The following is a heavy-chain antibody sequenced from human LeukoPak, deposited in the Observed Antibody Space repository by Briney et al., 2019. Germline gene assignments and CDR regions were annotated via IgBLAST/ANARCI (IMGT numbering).Heavy chain of an antibody. J-gene: IGHJ4*02. CDR1: GGSISSGGYY. CDR2: IYHSGST. CDR3: ASYTAMAVFDY. V-gene: IGHV4-30-2*01. D-gene: IGHD5-18*01. Sequence: PSETLSLTCTVSGGSISSGGYYWSWIRQPPGKGLEWIGYIYHSGSTYYNPSLKSRVTISVDTSKNQFSLKLSSVTAADTAVYYCASYTAMAVFDYWGQGTLVTVSS.